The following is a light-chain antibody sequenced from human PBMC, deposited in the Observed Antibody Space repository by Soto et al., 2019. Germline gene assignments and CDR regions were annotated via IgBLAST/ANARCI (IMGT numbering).Light chain of an antibody. CDR3: QQSYRTYT. J-gene: IGKJ5*01. V-gene: IGKV1-39*01. CDR2: DAS. Sequence: DIQMTESPSSLSASVGGRVTSTFQASQNINNYLNWYQQKPGRAPKLLIYDASNLEAGVPSRFRGSGSGTDFTLTISSLQHEDFATYYCQQSYRTYTFGQGTRLEIK. CDR1: QNINNY.